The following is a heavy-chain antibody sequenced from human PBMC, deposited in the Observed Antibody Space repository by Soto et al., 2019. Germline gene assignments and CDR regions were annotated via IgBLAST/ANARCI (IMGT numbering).Heavy chain of an antibody. J-gene: IGHJ4*02. CDR3: ARGGDGYNFGAVY. D-gene: IGHD2-21*01. CDR2: INPNSGGT. Sequence: QELKWMGWINPNSGGTNYAQKFQGWVTMTRDTSISTAYMELIRLRSDDTAGYYCARGGDGYNFGAVYWGQGTPVTVSS. V-gene: IGHV1-2*04.